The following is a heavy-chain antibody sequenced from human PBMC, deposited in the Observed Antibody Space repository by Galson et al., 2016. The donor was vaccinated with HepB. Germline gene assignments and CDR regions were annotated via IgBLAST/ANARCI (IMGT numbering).Heavy chain of an antibody. CDR3: ARVGAYVWGTYRSPRAFDI. J-gene: IGHJ3*02. Sequence: SVKVSCKASGGTFSSYTISWVRQAPGQGLEWMGGIIPISRTVKYAQTFQGRVTITADESTNTAYMELSSLRSEDTALYYCARVGAYVWGTYRSPRAFDIWGQGTTVTVS. D-gene: IGHD3-16*02. CDR1: GGTFSSYT. CDR2: IIPISRTV. V-gene: IGHV1-69*13.